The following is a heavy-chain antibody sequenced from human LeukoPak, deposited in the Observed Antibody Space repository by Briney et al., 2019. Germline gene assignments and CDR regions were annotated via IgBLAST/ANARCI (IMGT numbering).Heavy chain of an antibody. J-gene: IGHJ6*02. CDR3: AKGIGTSSYSGLDV. Sequence: GGSLRLSCAASGFTFNNYAMNWVRQAPGKGLEWVSVISGSGGNLYYANFVKGRFTISRDSSKNTVYLQMNSLRADDTAEYYCAKGIGTSSYSGLDVWGQGTTVTVTS. CDR2: ISGSGGNL. V-gene: IGHV3-23*01. CDR1: GFTFNNYA. D-gene: IGHD1-14*01.